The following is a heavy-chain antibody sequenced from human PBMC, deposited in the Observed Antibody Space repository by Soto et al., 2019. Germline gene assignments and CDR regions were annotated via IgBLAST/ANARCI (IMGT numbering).Heavy chain of an antibody. J-gene: IGHJ6*02. V-gene: IGHV5-51*01. CDR3: ARLTVTTIDYGMDV. CDR1: GYSFSNFW. CDR2: IYPDDSDA. D-gene: IGHD4-17*01. Sequence: PGESLKISCEGSGYSFSNFWIAWVRQMPGKGLELMGIIYPDDSDARYSPSFQGQVTMSADKSISTAYLQWRSLKASDTAMYFCARLTVTTIDYGMDVWGQGTTVTVSS.